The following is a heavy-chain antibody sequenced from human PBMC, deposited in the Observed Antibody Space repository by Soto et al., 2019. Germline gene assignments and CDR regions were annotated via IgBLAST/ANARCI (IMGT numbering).Heavy chain of an antibody. D-gene: IGHD2-21*02. CDR2: INHSGST. Sequence: QVQLQQWGAGLLKPSETLSLTCAVYGGSFSGYYWSWIRQPPGKGLEWIGEINHSGSTNYNPSLKMRXXIXLXKSKTQFSLKLSSVTAADTAVYYCARRGQPLPYFDYWGQGTLVTVSS. V-gene: IGHV4-34*01. CDR3: ARRGQPLPYFDY. J-gene: IGHJ4*02. CDR1: GGSFSGYY.